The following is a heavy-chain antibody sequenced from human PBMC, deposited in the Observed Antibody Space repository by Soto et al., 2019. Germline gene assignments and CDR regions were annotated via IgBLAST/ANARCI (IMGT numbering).Heavy chain of an antibody. CDR2: IIPIFGTA. D-gene: IGHD6-19*01. J-gene: IGHJ6*02. V-gene: IGHV1-69*01. CDR1: GGTFSSYA. Sequence: QVQLVQSGAEVKKPGSSVKVSCKASGGTFSSYAISWVRQAPGQGLEWMGGIIPIFGTANYAQKFQGRVTITADESTSTAYMELSSLRSEETAVYYCARTPVGIAVAGTGGYYYGMDVWGQGTTVTVSS. CDR3: ARTPVGIAVAGTGGYYYGMDV.